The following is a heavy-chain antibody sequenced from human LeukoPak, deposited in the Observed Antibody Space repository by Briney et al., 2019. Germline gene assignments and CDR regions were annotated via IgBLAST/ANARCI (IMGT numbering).Heavy chain of an antibody. D-gene: IGHD2-2*01. CDR1: GYTFTGYY. V-gene: IGHV1-2*02. CDR3: ARAYMRGKGVVVPAAMLSFGY. Sequence: ASVKVSCKASGYTFTGYYMHWVRQAPGQGLEWMGWINPNSGGTNYAQKFQGRVTMTRDTSISTAHMELSRLRSDDTAVYYCARAYMRGKGVVVPAAMLSFGYWGQGTLVTVSS. CDR2: INPNSGGT. J-gene: IGHJ4*02.